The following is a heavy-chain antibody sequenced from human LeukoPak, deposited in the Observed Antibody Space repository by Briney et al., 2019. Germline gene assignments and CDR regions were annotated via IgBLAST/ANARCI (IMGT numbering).Heavy chain of an antibody. CDR2: IYYSGTT. CDR1: GGSISSSSYS. CDR3: ARLRFDFWSGYTHPYFDY. V-gene: IGHV4-39*01. Sequence: SETLSLTCTVSGGSISSSSYSWGWIRQPPGKGREWIGSIYYSGTTYYNPSLKSRVTISVDTSKIQFSLKLSSVAATDTAVYFCARLRFDFWSGYTHPYFDYWGQGTLVTVSS. J-gene: IGHJ4*02. D-gene: IGHD3-3*01.